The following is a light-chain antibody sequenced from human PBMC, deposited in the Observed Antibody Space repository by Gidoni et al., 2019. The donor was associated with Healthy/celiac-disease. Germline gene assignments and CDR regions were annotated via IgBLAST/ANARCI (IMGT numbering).Light chain of an antibody. V-gene: IGKV1-5*01. Sequence: DIQMTQSPSTLSAPVGDRVTITCRASQSISSWLAWYQQKPGKAPKLLIYDASSLESGVPSRFSGSGSGTEFTLTISSLQPDDFATYYCQQYNSCPITFGPGTKVDIK. CDR1: QSISSW. J-gene: IGKJ3*01. CDR3: QQYNSCPIT. CDR2: DAS.